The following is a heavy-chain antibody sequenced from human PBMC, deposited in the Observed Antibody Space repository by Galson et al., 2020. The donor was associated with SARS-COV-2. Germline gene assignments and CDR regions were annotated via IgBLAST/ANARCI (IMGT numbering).Heavy chain of an antibody. CDR2: ISGSGGNT. J-gene: IGHJ3*01. Sequence: TGGSLRLSCAASGFTFSNNAMTWVRQAPGKGLEWVSAISGSGGNTYYADSVKGRFSISRDISKNTLYLQMNTLRAEDTAVYYCAKEGDSTGYYPTVIDFWSQGTMVTVSS. D-gene: IGHD3-22*01. V-gene: IGHV3-23*01. CDR1: GFTFSNNA. CDR3: AKEGDSTGYYPTVIDF.